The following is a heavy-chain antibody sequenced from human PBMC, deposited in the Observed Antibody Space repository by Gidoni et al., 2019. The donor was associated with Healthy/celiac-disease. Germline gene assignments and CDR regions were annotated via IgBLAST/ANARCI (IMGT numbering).Heavy chain of an antibody. V-gene: IGHV3-30*18. CDR1: GFTFSSYG. Sequence: QVQLVESGGGVVQPGRSLRLSCAASGFTFSSYGMHWVRQAPGKGLEWVAVISYDGSNKYYADSVKGRFTISRDNSKNTLYLQMNSLRAEDTAVYYCAKANSDSSLALDYWGQGTLVTVSS. CDR2: ISYDGSNK. D-gene: IGHD3-22*01. CDR3: AKANSDSSLALDY. J-gene: IGHJ4*02.